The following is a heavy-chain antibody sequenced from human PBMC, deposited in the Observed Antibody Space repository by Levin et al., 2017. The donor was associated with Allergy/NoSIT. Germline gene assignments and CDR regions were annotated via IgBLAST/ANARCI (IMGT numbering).Heavy chain of an antibody. CDR2: TRNKANSYTP. J-gene: IGHJ4*02. V-gene: IGHV3-72*01. D-gene: IGHD1-26*01. CDR3: VRVLGGADYHFDY. Sequence: GESLKISCAASGFTFSDHYMDWVRQAPGKGLEWVGRTRNKANSYTPEYSASVKGRFTISRDDSRNSLFLQMNSLKTEDTAVYDCVRVLGGADYHFDYWGQGTLVTVSA. CDR1: GFTFSDHY.